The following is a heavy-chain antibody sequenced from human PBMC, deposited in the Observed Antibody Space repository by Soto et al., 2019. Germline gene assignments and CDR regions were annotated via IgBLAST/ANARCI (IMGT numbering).Heavy chain of an antibody. D-gene: IGHD3-10*01. CDR1: GYTFTGYY. CDR3: AKTRVLWFGEGPDVDY. J-gene: IGHJ4*02. V-gene: IGHV1-2*04. Sequence: ASVKVSCKASGYTFTGYYMRWVRQAPGQGLEWMGWINPNSGGTNYAQKFQGWVTMTRDTSISTAYMELSRLRSDDTAVYYCAKTRVLWFGEGPDVDYWGQGTLVTGSS. CDR2: INPNSGGT.